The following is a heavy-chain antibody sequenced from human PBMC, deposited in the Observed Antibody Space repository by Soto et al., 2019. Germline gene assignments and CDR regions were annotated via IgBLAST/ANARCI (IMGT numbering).Heavy chain of an antibody. D-gene: IGHD6-13*01. Sequence: QVQLVQSGAEVKKPGASVKVSCKASGYTFTSYDINWVRQATGQGLEWMGWMNPNSGNTGYAQKFQGRVTMTRNTSISTAYMELSSLRSEDTAVYYCARRWFGVAAADLGADYWGQGTLVTVSS. CDR3: ARRWFGVAAADLGADY. V-gene: IGHV1-8*01. J-gene: IGHJ4*02. CDR1: GYTFTSYD. CDR2: MNPNSGNT.